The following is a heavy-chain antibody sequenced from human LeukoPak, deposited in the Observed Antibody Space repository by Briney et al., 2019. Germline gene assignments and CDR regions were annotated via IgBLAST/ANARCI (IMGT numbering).Heavy chain of an antibody. J-gene: IGHJ4*02. V-gene: IGHV3-11*04. Sequence: GGSLRLSCAASGFTFSDYYMSWIRQAPGKGLEWLSFISPSGGAIYYADSVKGRFTISRDNAKNSLYLQMNSLRAEDTAVYYCAIVATASDYWGQGTLVTVSS. CDR2: ISPSGGAI. CDR3: AIVATASDY. CDR1: GFTFSDYY. D-gene: IGHD5-12*01.